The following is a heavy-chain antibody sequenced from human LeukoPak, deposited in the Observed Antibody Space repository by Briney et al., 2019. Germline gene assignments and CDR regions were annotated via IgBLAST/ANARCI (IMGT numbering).Heavy chain of an antibody. CDR3: ASPSKMASVEHAFDI. CDR2: IYHSGST. J-gene: IGHJ3*02. CDR1: GGSISSGGYS. D-gene: IGHD5-24*01. V-gene: IGHV4-30-2*01. Sequence: SQTLFLTCALSGGSISSGGYSWSWIRQPPGKGLEWIGYIYHSGSTYYNPSLKSRVTISVDRSKNQFSLKLSSVTAADTAVYYCASPSKMASVEHAFDIWGQGTMVTVSS.